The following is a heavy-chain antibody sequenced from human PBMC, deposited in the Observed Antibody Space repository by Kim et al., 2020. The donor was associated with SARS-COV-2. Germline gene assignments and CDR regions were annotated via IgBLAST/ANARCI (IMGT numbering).Heavy chain of an antibody. Sequence: YSNPSLKGRGTISVATAKNQFSRKLSSVTAADTAVYYCARDTGSGSPFDYWGQGTLVTVSS. D-gene: IGHD3-10*01. V-gene: IGHV4-30-2*04. J-gene: IGHJ4*02. CDR3: ARDTGSGSPFDY.